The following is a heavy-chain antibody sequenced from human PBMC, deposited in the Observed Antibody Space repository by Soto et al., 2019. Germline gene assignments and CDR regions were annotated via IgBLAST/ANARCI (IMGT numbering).Heavy chain of an antibody. CDR3: ARGLVLGAFDI. D-gene: IGHD2-21*01. Sequence: HPGGSLRLSCAASGFTFSTYIIHWVRQAPGKGLEWVAVISYDGSNKYYADSVRGRFTISRDSSMDTLYLEINSLRPEDTAMYYCARGLVLGAFDIWGQGTMVTVSS. CDR2: ISYDGSNK. J-gene: IGHJ3*02. CDR1: GFTFSTYI. V-gene: IGHV3-30*03.